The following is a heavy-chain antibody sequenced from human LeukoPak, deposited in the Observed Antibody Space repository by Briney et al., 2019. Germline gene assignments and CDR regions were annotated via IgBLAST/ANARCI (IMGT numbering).Heavy chain of an antibody. CDR2: VYHSGNT. V-gene: IGHV4-31*03. CDR3: ARGPSFGGSSRFNL. CDR1: GGSINSGGYY. Sequence: PSGTLSLTCSVSGGSINSGGYYWTWIRQLPGKGLEWIGFVYHSGNTSYNSSLKSRVIMSVDTSKNQFTLILSSVTAADTALYYCARGPSFGGSSRFNLWGRGTLVIVSS. D-gene: IGHD6-6*01. J-gene: IGHJ2*01.